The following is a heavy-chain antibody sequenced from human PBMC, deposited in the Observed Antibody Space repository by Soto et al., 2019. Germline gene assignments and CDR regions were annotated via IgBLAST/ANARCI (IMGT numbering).Heavy chain of an antibody. D-gene: IGHD6-6*01. Sequence: PSETLSLTCAVYGGSFSGHYWSCIRQPPGKGLEWVGEINNSGSTNYTPTLKSRVTISVDTSKNQSSLKLSSVTAADTAVYYCARGLRGVAARPRWFDPWGQGTLVTVSS. J-gene: IGHJ5*02. CDR3: ARGLRGVAARPRWFDP. CDR2: INNSGST. V-gene: IGHV4-34*01. CDR1: GGSFSGHY.